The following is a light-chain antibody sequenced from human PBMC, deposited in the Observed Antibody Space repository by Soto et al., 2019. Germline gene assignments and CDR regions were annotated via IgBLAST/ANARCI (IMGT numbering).Light chain of an antibody. V-gene: IGKV3-20*01. CDR1: PSVSSTY. J-gene: IGKJ1*01. Sequence: VLTQSPGTLSLSPGDRATLSCRASPSVSSTYLAWYQQRPGQAPRLLIYGASTRATDIPDRISGSGSGTDFTLTVSRLEPEDFAVYYCQHYGSTSWSFGQGTKVEIK. CDR2: GAS. CDR3: QHYGSTSWS.